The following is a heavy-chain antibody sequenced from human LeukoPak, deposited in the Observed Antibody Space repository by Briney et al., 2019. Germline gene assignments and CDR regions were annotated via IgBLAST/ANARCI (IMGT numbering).Heavy chain of an antibody. D-gene: IGHD3-10*01. Sequence: ASVKVSCKASGYTFTGYYMHWVRQAPGQGLEWMGWINPNSGGTNYAQKFQGRVTMTRDTSISTAYMELSRLRSDDTAVYYCARDLTYYYGSGSYGPWGQGTLVTVSS. CDR1: GYTFTGYY. V-gene: IGHV1-2*02. CDR3: ARDLTYYYGSGSYGP. J-gene: IGHJ5*02. CDR2: INPNSGGT.